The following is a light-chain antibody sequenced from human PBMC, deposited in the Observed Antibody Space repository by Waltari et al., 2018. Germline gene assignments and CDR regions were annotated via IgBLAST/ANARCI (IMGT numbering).Light chain of an antibody. V-gene: IGKV1-39*01. CDR1: QSISTY. Sequence: GDRVAITCRASQSISTYLNWYQQKPGTAPKLLIYVASSLQSGVPSRFSVSGSGTDFTLTISSLQPEDFATYYCQQSYSTPLTFGGGTKVEIK. CDR3: QQSYSTPLT. CDR2: VAS. J-gene: IGKJ4*01.